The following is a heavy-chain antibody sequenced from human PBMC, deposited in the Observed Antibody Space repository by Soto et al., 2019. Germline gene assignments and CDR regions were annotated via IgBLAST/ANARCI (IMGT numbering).Heavy chain of an antibody. CDR1: GFTLTNYG. CDR3: ATSNYGERD. J-gene: IGHJ4*01. V-gene: IGHV3-23*01. CDR2: VSGDGGST. D-gene: IGHD4-17*01. Sequence: EGQVLESGGGLVQPGGSLRLTCVASGFTLTNYGMSWVRQAPGKGLEWVSFVSGDGGSTYYIDSVKGRFTISRDSSKNTMCLQMNSLRAEDTAVYYCATSNYGERDWGQGTLVTVSS.